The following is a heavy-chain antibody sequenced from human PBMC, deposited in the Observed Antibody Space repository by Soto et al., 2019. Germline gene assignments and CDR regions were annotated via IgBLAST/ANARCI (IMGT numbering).Heavy chain of an antibody. D-gene: IGHD1-26*01. Sequence: EVQLVESGGGLVRPGGSLRLSCAASGFTFSYYWMHWVRQAPGKGLVWVSRIHSDGSSTTYADFVKGRFIISRDNARNKVELQMNGVRVEDTAVYYCARGDRGAFDLWGQGTVVTVSS. CDR2: IHSDGSST. CDR3: ARGDRGAFDL. CDR1: GFTFSYYW. V-gene: IGHV3-74*01. J-gene: IGHJ3*01.